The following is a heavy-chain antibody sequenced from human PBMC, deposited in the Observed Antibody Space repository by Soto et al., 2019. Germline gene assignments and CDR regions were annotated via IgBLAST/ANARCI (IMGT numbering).Heavy chain of an antibody. CDR3: ARGLAADGA. D-gene: IGHD6-13*01. Sequence: QVQLVQSGAEVKKPGASVKVSCTASGYTFTHYAIHWVRHAPGQRLEWMGFINAGSGNTKYSQTFQGRLTFTKDTSASTADMALSSLRSEDTAIYYCARGLAADGAWGQGTLVTVSS. CDR1: GYTFTHYA. J-gene: IGHJ5*02. V-gene: IGHV1-3*01. CDR2: INAGSGNT.